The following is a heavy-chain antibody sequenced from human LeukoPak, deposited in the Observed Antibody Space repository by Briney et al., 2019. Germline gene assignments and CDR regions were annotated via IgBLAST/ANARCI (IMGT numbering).Heavy chain of an antibody. CDR2: MNPNSGNT. CDR3: ARGGVGMISYGI. CDR1: GYTFTSYY. D-gene: IGHD3-16*01. V-gene: IGHV1-8*02. J-gene: IGHJ3*02. Sequence: ASVKVSCKASGYTFTSYYMHWVRQAPGQGLEWMGWMNPNSGNTGYAQKFQGRVTMTRNTSISTAYMELSSLRSENTAVYYCARGGVGMISYGIWGQGTMVTVSS.